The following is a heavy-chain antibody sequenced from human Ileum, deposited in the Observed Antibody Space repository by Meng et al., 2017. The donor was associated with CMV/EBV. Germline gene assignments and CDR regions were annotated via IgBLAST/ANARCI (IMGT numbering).Heavy chain of an antibody. CDR2: ITSSGDRS. CDR1: GISFSRYE. D-gene: IGHD5/OR15-5a*01. CDR3: AKDGYGVVDH. V-gene: IGHV3-23*01. J-gene: IGHJ4*02. Sequence: LVSGGGLCQPGGALGTSVAASGISFSRYEMNWVRQAPGKGLEWVSSITSSGDRSDYAASVKGRFTIFRDNSENTLYLQMNSLRAEDTAVYYCAKDGYGVVDHWGQGSLVTVSS.